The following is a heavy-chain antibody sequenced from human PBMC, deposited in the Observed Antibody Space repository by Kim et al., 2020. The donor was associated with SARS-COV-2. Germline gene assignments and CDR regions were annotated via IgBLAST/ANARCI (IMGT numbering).Heavy chain of an antibody. V-gene: IGHV4-4*02. J-gene: IGHJ4*02. D-gene: IGHD3-22*01. CDR3: ARRYYYDSSGYSHYFDY. Sequence: LKSRVTISVDKSKNQFSLKLSSVTAADTAMYYCARRYYYDSSGYSHYFDYWGQGTLVTVSS.